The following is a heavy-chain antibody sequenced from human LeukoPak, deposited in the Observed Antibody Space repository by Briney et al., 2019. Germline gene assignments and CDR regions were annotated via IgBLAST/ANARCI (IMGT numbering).Heavy chain of an antibody. CDR2: VGTDSDT. D-gene: IGHD6-13*01. J-gene: IGHJ4*02. V-gene: IGHV3-23*01. CDR1: GFTFRTSA. Sequence: GGSLRLSCAASGFTFRTSAFSWVRQSPGRGLEWVSTVGTDSDTYYADSVKGRFTISRDNSKNTVYLQMTGLRADDMAVYYCAKKTPGIHPFDSWGQGTLVTASP. CDR3: AKKTPGIHPFDS.